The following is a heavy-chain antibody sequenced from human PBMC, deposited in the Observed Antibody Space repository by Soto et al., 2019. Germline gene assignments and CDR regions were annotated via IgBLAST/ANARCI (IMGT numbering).Heavy chain of an antibody. V-gene: IGHV4-30-2*01. CDR3: AARDSSGYSAFDI. Sequence: KPSETLSLTCAVSGGSISSGGYSWSWIRQPPGKGLEWIGYIYHSGSTYYNPSLKSRVTISVDRSKNQFSLKLSSATAADTAVYYCAARDSSGYSAFDIWGQGTMVTVSS. CDR2: IYHSGST. D-gene: IGHD3-22*01. J-gene: IGHJ3*02. CDR1: GGSISSGGYS.